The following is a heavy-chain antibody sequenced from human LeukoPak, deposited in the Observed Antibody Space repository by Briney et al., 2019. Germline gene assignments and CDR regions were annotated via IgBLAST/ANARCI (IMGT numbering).Heavy chain of an antibody. V-gene: IGHV4-59*12. J-gene: IGHJ3*01. D-gene: IGHD3-22*01. CDR3: AKSTYYYDTFVNAFDL. Sequence: PSETLSLTCTVSGDSISNYYLSWIRQPPGKGLEWIGYIYYSGSTNYNPSLKSRVTISVDTSKNQFSLKLSSVTAADTAVYYCAKSTYYYDTFVNAFDLWGQGTVVTVSS. CDR2: IYYSGST. CDR1: GDSISNYY.